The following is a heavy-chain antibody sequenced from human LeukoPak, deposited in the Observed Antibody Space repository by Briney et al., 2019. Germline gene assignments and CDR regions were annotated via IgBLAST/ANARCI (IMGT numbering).Heavy chain of an antibody. CDR3: ARQGARWFDP. CDR2: IYTSGST. Sequence: SETLSLTCTVSGGSISSYYWSWIRQPPGKGLEWIGYIYTSGSTNYNPSLKSRVTISVGTSKNQFSLKLSSVTAADTAVYYCARQGARWFDPWGQGTLVTVSS. CDR1: GGSISSYY. J-gene: IGHJ5*02. V-gene: IGHV4-4*09.